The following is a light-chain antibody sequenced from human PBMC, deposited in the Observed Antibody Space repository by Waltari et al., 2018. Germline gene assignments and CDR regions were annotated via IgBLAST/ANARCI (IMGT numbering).Light chain of an antibody. V-gene: IGKV1-5*03. CDR2: KAS. CDR1: QRISIW. Sequence: DIQMTQSPPTMSPSVGDRVTITCRASQRISIWLAWYQQIPGKAPKLLIYKASSLDTGVPSRFSGSASGTEFTLTISSLQPDDFGTYYCQQYSTFPLSFGGGTTVDIK. J-gene: IGKJ4*01. CDR3: QQYSTFPLS.